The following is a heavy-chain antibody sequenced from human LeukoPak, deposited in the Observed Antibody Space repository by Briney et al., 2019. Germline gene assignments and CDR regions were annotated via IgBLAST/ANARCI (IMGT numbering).Heavy chain of an antibody. CDR3: VRDFWGTYDY. CDR2: LNPKIGDT. J-gene: IGHJ4*02. V-gene: IGHV1-2*06. Sequence: ASVKVSCKASGYTFSDFTDYHLHWVRQAPGQGLEWVGRLNPKIGDTYYAQKFQGSFTITGDTYINTAYMELSSLRSDDTAMYYCVRDFWGTYDYWGQGTLVTVSS. CDR1: GYTFSDFTDYH. D-gene: IGHD3-16*01.